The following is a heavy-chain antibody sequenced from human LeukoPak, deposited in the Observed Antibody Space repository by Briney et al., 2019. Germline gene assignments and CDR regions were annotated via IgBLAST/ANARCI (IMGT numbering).Heavy chain of an antibody. CDR3: ARIRITMIVVVNDAFDI. D-gene: IGHD3-22*01. CDR2: ISAYNGNT. J-gene: IGHJ3*02. V-gene: IGHV1-18*04. Sequence: GASVKVSCKASGDTFTSYYMHWVRQAPGQGLEWMGWISAYNGNTNYAQKLQGRVTMTTDTSTSTAYMELRSLRSDDTAVYYCARIRITMIVVVNDAFDIWGQGTMVTVSS. CDR1: GDTFTSYY.